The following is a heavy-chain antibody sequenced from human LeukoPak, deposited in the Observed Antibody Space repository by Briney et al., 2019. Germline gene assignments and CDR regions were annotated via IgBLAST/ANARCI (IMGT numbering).Heavy chain of an antibody. CDR1: GLSISNDW. Sequence: PGGSLRLSCAASGLSISNDWMSWVRQAPGKGLEWVGRIKSKGSGEATDYAAPVRGRFTISRDDSSNTLYLQMNSLKIEDTAVYYCTLIQGWGSGSYYRDYWGQGTLVTVSS. V-gene: IGHV3-15*01. CDR2: IKSKGSGEAT. D-gene: IGHD3-10*01. J-gene: IGHJ4*02. CDR3: TLIQGWGSGSYYRDY.